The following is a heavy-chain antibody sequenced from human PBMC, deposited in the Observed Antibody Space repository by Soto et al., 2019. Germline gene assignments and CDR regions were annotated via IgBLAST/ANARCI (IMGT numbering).Heavy chain of an antibody. Sequence: QVQLEESGPGLVKPSETLSLICSVSGVSMRNSYWTWIRQSPGKGLEWIGRISTSGNSNYHPSIVSRLTMSVDTSKNQVSLKLTSVTAADTAVYYCARGGGVPALGDPWGQGTLVTVSS. V-gene: IGHV4-4*07. CDR3: ARGGGVPALGDP. J-gene: IGHJ5*02. D-gene: IGHD3-16*01. CDR1: GVSMRNSY. CDR2: ISTSGNS.